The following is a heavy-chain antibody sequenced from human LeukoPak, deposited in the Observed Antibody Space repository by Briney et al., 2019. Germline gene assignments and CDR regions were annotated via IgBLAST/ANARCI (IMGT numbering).Heavy chain of an antibody. D-gene: IGHD3-16*01. V-gene: IGHV4-59*01. CDR1: GGSMKSYY. CDR3: ARVGGMLTINNEAFDI. CDR2: IYYSGST. Sequence: PSETLSLTCTVSGGSMKSYYWNWIRQPPGKGLEWIGYIYYSGSTNYNPSLKSRVTISVDTSKNQFSLKLTSVTAADTAIYYCARVGGMLTINNEAFDIWGQGTVVTVS. J-gene: IGHJ3*02.